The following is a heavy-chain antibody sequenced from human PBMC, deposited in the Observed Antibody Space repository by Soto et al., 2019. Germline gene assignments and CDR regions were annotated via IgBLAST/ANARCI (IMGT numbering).Heavy chain of an antibody. CDR3: ARRSSGWYFDY. CDR2: ISGSGGST. J-gene: IGHJ4*02. CDR1: GFTFSNYA. D-gene: IGHD6-19*01. Sequence: EVQLLESGGGLVQPGGSLRLSCAAPGFTFSNYAMNWVRQAPGKGLEWVSVISGSGGSTYYADSVKGRFTISRDNSKNPLYLQMNSLSGEDTAVYYCARRSSGWYFDYWGQGTLVTVSS. V-gene: IGHV3-23*01.